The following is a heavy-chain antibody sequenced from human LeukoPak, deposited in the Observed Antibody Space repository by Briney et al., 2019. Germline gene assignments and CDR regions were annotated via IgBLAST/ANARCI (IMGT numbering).Heavy chain of an antibody. CDR3: ARGIRDYDFWSGRDNWFDP. Sequence: PSETLSLTCTVSGGSISSYYWSWIRQPPGKGLEWIGYIYYSGSTNYNPSLKSRVTISVDTSKNQFSLKLSSVTAADTAVYYCARGIRDYDFWSGRDNWFDPWGQGTLVTVSS. CDR2: IYYSGST. J-gene: IGHJ5*02. V-gene: IGHV4-59*12. D-gene: IGHD3-3*01. CDR1: GGSISSYY.